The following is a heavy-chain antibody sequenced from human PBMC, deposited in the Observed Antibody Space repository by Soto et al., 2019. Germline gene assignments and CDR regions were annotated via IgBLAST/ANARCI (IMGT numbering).Heavy chain of an antibody. J-gene: IGHJ6*02. Sequence: VQLVESGGGLVQPGGSLRLSCGASGFTFRTYWLSWVRQVPGRGLEWVANINQDGREKNYVDSVKGRFTISRDNAKNSLHLQMSSLRAEDTALYYCARDGSTSWYSYDYHGMDVWGQGTTVTVSS. CDR2: INQDGREK. D-gene: IGHD5-18*01. V-gene: IGHV3-7*05. CDR3: ARDGSTSWYSYDYHGMDV. CDR1: GFTFRTYW.